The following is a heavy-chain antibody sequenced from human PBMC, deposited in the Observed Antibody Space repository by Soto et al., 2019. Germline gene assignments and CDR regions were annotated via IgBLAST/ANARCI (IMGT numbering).Heavy chain of an antibody. V-gene: IGHV4-30-2*01. D-gene: IGHD3-3*01. Sequence: QVQLQESGPGLMKPSGTLSLICSVSGGSISTYDYSWSWIRQPPGGGLEWIGSIYQTGRTYVIPSLKSRVTMSLDKSKNQFSLNLTAVTAADTALYYCAREMTIFGVAPGGGLDVWGQGITVTVSS. CDR3: AREMTIFGVAPGGGLDV. CDR1: GGSISTYDYS. CDR2: IYQTGRT. J-gene: IGHJ6*02.